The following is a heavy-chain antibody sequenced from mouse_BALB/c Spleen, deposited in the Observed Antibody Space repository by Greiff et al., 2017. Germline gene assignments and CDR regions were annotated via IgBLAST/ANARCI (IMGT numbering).Heavy chain of an antibody. CDR3: ARDKGNYLDY. CDR1: GFTFSSFG. CDR2: ISSGSSTI. D-gene: IGHD1-3*01. V-gene: IGHV5-17*02. Sequence: EVMLVESGGGLVQPGGSRKLSCAASGFTFSSFGMHWVRQAPEKGLEWVAYISSGSSTIYYADTVKGRFTISRDNPKNTLFLQMTSLRSEDTAMYYCARDKGNYLDYWGQGTTLTVSS. J-gene: IGHJ2*01.